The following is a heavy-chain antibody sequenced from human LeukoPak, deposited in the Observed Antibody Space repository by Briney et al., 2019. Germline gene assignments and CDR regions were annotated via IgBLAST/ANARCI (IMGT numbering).Heavy chain of an antibody. Sequence: GESLKISCKGSGYSFTSYWIGWVRQMPGKGLEWMGTIYPGDSDTRYSPSFQGQVTISADKSISTAYLQWSSLKASDTAMYYCARPYYDSSGYYYFDYWGQGTLVTVSS. V-gene: IGHV5-51*01. D-gene: IGHD3-22*01. CDR3: ARPYYDSSGYYYFDY. CDR2: IYPGDSDT. CDR1: GYSFTSYW. J-gene: IGHJ4*02.